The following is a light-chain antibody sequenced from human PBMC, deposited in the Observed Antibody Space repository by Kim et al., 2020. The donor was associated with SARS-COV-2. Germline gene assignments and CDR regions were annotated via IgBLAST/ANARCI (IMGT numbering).Light chain of an antibody. J-gene: IGLJ2*01. Sequence: QSALTQRPSASGSPGQSVTISCTGTSSDVGGYNYVSWYQHHPGKAPKLMIYEVSKRPSGVPDRFSGSKSGNTASLTVSGLQAEDEGDYYCTSYAGSNIVVFGGGTQLTVL. CDR2: EVS. V-gene: IGLV2-8*01. CDR3: TSYAGSNIVV. CDR1: SSDVGGYNY.